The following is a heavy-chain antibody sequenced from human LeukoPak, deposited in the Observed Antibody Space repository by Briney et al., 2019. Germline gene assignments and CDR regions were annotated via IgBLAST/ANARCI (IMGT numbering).Heavy chain of an antibody. D-gene: IGHD6-6*01. Sequence: PSETLSLTCTVSGGSISSYYWSWIRQPPGKGPEWIGYIYYSGSTNYNPSLKSRVTISVDTSKNQFSLKLSSVTAADTAVYYCARSYSSSLDYWGQGTLVTVSS. J-gene: IGHJ4*02. CDR1: GGSISSYY. CDR3: ARSYSSSLDY. V-gene: IGHV4-59*01. CDR2: IYYSGST.